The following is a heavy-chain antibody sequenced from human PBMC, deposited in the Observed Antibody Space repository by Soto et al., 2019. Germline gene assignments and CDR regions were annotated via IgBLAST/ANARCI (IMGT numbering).Heavy chain of an antibody. CDR3: ARRAETNGWNGFGADKYYFDF. CDR2: TNPNTGNS. D-gene: IGHD1-1*01. J-gene: IGHJ4*02. CDR1: GYTFTSYD. V-gene: IGHV1-8*01. Sequence: QVQLVQSGAEVRKPGASVKVSCEASGYTFTSYDIYWVRQATGQGLEWMGWTNPNTGNSGYAQKFQGRVTMTSDTSISTAHMELSSLRSDDTAVYYCARRAETNGWNGFGADKYYFDFWGQGTLVTVSS.